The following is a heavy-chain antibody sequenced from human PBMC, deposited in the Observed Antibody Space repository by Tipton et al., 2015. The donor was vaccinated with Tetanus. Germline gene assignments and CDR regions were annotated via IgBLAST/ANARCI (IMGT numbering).Heavy chain of an antibody. D-gene: IGHD2-2*01. CDR1: GGSISSGGYY. V-gene: IGHV4-31*03. CDR3: ARRSYCSSSSCYDAFDI. CDR2: IYYTGNT. Sequence: TLSLTCSVSGGSISSGGYYWSWLRQHPGKGLEWLGYIYYTGNTYYNPSLKSRLTISLDTSKNQFSLRLSSLSAADTAVYYCARRSYCSSSSCYDAFDIWGQGTMVTVSS. J-gene: IGHJ3*02.